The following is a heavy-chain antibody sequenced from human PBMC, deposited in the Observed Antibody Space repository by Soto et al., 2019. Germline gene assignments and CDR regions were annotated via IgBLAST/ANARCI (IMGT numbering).Heavy chain of an antibody. CDR3: AADDYNNAGPYD. Sequence: PGGSLRLSCEASGITFSSYAMHWVRQAPGKGLEWVTVISDDGSKKYYGDPVKGRFTISRDNSKNTVFLQMNSLRAEDTAVYYCAADDYNNAGPYDWGQGTLVTVS. CDR1: GITFSSYA. CDR2: ISDDGSKK. D-gene: IGHD3-16*01. J-gene: IGHJ4*02. V-gene: IGHV3-30*03.